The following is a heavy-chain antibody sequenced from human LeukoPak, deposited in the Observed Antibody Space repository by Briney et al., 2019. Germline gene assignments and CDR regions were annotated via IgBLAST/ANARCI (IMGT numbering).Heavy chain of an antibody. J-gene: IGHJ4*02. D-gene: IGHD3-22*01. CDR3: AREGGRAYYYDSNSRFDY. V-gene: IGHV3-33*08. CDR1: GFTFSSYW. Sequence: GGSLRLSCAASGFTFSSYWMSWVRQAPGKGLEWVAVIWYDGSNKYYADSVKGRFTISRDNSKNTLYLQMNSLRAEDTAVYYCAREGGRAYYYDSNSRFDYWGQGTLVTVSS. CDR2: IWYDGSNK.